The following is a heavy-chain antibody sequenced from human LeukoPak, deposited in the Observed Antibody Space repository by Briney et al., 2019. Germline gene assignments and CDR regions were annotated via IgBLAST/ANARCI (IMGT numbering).Heavy chain of an antibody. V-gene: IGHV3-48*04. CDR3: ARHTTLPGYDYDYFDY. D-gene: IGHD5-12*01. CDR1: GFTFSSYS. J-gene: IGHJ4*02. CDR2: ISSSSSTI. Sequence: GGSLRLSCAASGFTFSSYSMNWVRQAPGKGLEWVSYISSSSSTIYYADSVKGRFTISRDNAKNSLYLQMNSLRAEDTAVYYCARHTTLPGYDYDYFDYWGQGTLVTVSS.